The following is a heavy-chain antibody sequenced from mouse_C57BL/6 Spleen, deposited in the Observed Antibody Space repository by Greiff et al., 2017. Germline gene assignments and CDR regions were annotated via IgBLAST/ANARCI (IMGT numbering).Heavy chain of an antibody. Sequence: QVQLKESGAELAKPGASVKISCKASGYAFSSYWMNWVKQRPGQGLEWIGQIYPGDGDTNYNGKFKGKATLTADKSSSTAYMQLSRLTSEDSAVYCAASGVCSGCLYFDYWGQGTPLTVSS. V-gene: IGHV1-80*01. CDR2: IYPGDGDT. CDR3: ASGVCSGCLYFDY. D-gene: IGHD1-1*01. CDR1: GYAFSSYW. J-gene: IGHJ2*01.